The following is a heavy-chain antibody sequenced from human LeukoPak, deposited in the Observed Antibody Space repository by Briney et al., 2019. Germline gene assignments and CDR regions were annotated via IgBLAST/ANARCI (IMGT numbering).Heavy chain of an antibody. CDR1: GFTFSSYW. J-gene: IGHJ6*03. D-gene: IGHD2-8*01. Sequence: AGGSLRLSCAASGFTFSSYWMHWVRQAPGKGLVWVSRINSDGSSTSYADSVKGRFTISRDNAKNTLYLQMNSLRAEDTAVYYCAKNGRANDYYYYYMNVWGKGTTVTVSS. CDR3: AKNGRANDYYYYYMNV. V-gene: IGHV3-74*01. CDR2: INSDGSST.